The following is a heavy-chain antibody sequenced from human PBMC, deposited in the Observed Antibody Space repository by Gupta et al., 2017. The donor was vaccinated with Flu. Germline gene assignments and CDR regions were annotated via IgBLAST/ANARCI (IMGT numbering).Heavy chain of an antibody. J-gene: IGHJ5*01. CDR1: GFIFSSNG. CDR2: IAYDGTYK. Sequence: QVQLVESGGGVVPPGGSLRLSCAASGFIFSSNGIPWVRQAPGKGLEWVAVIAYDGTYKNYADSVRGRFTISRDNSKNTLHLQMNSLRPDDTAVYYCVRDQRQFCSGGECYPQIFDSWGQGTLVTVSP. D-gene: IGHD2-8*02. V-gene: IGHV3-30*03. CDR3: VRDQRQFCSGGECYPQIFDS.